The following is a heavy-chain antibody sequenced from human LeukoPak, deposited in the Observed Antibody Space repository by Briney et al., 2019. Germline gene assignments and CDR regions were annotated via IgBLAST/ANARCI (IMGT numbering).Heavy chain of an antibody. D-gene: IGHD3-10*01. CDR2: VSGSGGST. Sequence: PGGSLRLSCAASEFTFSSYAMSWVRQAPGKGLEWVSTVSGSGGSTYYADSVKGRFTISRDNAKNSLYLQMNSLRAEDTAVYYCARGTYYYGSGSEPGAFDIWGQGTMVTVSS. J-gene: IGHJ3*02. CDR1: EFTFSSYA. V-gene: IGHV3-23*01. CDR3: ARGTYYYGSGSEPGAFDI.